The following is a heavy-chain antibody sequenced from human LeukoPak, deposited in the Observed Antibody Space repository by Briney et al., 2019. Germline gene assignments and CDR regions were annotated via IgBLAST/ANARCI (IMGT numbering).Heavy chain of an antibody. Sequence: GGSLRPSCAASGFTFSSYGMHWVRQAPGKGLEWVAFIRYDGSNKYYADSVKGRFTISRDNSKNTLYLQMNSLRAEDTAVYYCANLPPVVTPNDYYYYMDVWGKGTTVTVSS. D-gene: IGHD4-23*01. CDR3: ANLPPVVTPNDYYYYMDV. V-gene: IGHV3-30*02. CDR1: GFTFSSYG. J-gene: IGHJ6*03. CDR2: IRYDGSNK.